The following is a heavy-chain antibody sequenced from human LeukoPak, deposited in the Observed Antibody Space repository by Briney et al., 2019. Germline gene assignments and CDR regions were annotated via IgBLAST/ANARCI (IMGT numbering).Heavy chain of an antibody. CDR3: ARDQTRRAAFDI. V-gene: IGHV3-74*01. J-gene: IGHJ3*02. CDR2: INSDWTTT. CDR1: GFTFSGYW. Sequence: GGSLRLSCPVSGFTFSGYWVHWVRQVPGKGLVWVSRINSDWTTTTYADSVKGRFTTSRDNAKNSLYLQMNSLRAEDTAVYYCARDQTRRAAFDIWGQGTMVTVSS.